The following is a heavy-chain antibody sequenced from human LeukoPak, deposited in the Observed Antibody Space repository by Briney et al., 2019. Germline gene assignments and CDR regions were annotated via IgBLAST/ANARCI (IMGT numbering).Heavy chain of an antibody. CDR2: IYYDGSNQ. CDR3: ATDRNSGKYYDY. D-gene: IGHD1-26*01. Sequence: GGSLRLSCVVSGRMFRNYGMHWVRQAPGKGLEWVAVIYYDGSNQYYADSVKGRFTVSRDNAKNTLYLQMDSLRAEDTAVYYCATDRNSGKYYDYWGQGTLVTVSS. V-gene: IGHV3-33*01. CDR1: GRMFRNYG. J-gene: IGHJ4*02.